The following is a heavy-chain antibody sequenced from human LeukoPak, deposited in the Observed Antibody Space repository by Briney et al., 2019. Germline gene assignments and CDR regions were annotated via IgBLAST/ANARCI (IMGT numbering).Heavy chain of an antibody. Sequence: GGSLRLSCAASGFTFSSYEMNWVRQAPGKGLEWVANIKQDGSEKYYVDSVKGRFTISRDNAKNSLYLQMNSLRAEDTAVYYCARSTKGYCTNWGQGTLVTVSS. CDR1: GFTFSSYE. D-gene: IGHD2-8*01. CDR2: IKQDGSEK. CDR3: ARSTKGYCTN. J-gene: IGHJ4*02. V-gene: IGHV3-7*01.